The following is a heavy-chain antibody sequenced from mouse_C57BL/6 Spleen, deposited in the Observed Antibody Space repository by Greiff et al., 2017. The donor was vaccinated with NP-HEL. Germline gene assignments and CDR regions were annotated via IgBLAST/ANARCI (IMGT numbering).Heavy chain of an antibody. V-gene: IGHV3-6*01. CDR3: ARGFYDYDAWFAY. Sequence: VQLKQSGPGLVKPSQSLSLTCSVTGYSITSGYYWNWIRQFPGNKLEWMGYISYDGSNNYNPSLKNRISITRDTSKNQFFLKLNSVTTEDTATYYCARGFYDYDAWFAYWGQGTLVTVSA. J-gene: IGHJ3*01. CDR2: ISYDGSN. CDR1: GYSITSGYY. D-gene: IGHD2-4*01.